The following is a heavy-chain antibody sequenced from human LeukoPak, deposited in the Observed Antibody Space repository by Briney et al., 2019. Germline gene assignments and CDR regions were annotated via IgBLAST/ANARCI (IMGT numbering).Heavy chain of an antibody. CDR2: MYYSGST. V-gene: IGHV4-31*03. CDR3: AKSASGWYNFDY. Sequence: SQTLSLTCSVSGGSISSGGYYWSWIRQHPGKGLEWIGYMYYSGSTYYKPSLKSRVTISVDTSKNQFSLKLTSVTAADTAVYYCAKSASGWYNFDYWGQGTLVTVSS. D-gene: IGHD6-19*01. J-gene: IGHJ4*02. CDR1: GGSISSGGYY.